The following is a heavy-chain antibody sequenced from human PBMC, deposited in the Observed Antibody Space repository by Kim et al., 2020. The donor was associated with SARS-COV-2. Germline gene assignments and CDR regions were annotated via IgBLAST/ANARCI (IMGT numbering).Heavy chain of an antibody. CDR1: GGSFSGYY. V-gene: IGHV4-34*01. CDR3: ARGRKSRAMDV. Sequence: SETLSLTCAVYGGSFSGYYWSWIRQPPGKGLEWIGEINHSGSTNYNPSLKSRVTISVDTSKNQFSLKLSSVTAADTAVYYCARGRKSRAMDVWGQGTTVTVSS. CDR2: INHSGST. J-gene: IGHJ6*02.